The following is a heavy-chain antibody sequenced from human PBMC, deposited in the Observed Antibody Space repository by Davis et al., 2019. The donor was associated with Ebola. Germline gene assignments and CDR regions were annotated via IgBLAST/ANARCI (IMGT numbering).Heavy chain of an antibody. CDR3: ARDPYGGASRPYSYYYMDV. CDR2: IHPGDSDT. CDR1: GYTFVNYC. D-gene: IGHD2-21*01. V-gene: IGHV5-51*01. J-gene: IGHJ6*03. Sequence: GGSLRLSCKGSGYTFVNYCIGWVRLMPGKGLEWMGIIHPGDSDTRYSPSFEGQVTFSADKSIRTAYLQWSSLKASDTAIYYCARDPYGGASRPYSYYYMDVWGKGTTVTVSS.